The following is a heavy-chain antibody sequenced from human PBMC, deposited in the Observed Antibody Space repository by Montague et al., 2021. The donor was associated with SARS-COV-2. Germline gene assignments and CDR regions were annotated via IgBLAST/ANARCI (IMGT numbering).Heavy chain of an antibody. Sequence: SETLSLTCTVSGGSISSYYWSWTRQPPGKGLEWIGYIYYSGSTNYNPSXXSRVTISVDTSKNQFSLKLSSVTAADTAAYYCARVFPRWLQFDPYFDYWGQGTLVTVSS. J-gene: IGHJ4*02. CDR3: ARVFPRWLQFDPYFDY. CDR2: IYYSGST. V-gene: IGHV4-59*01. D-gene: IGHD5-24*01. CDR1: GGSISSYY.